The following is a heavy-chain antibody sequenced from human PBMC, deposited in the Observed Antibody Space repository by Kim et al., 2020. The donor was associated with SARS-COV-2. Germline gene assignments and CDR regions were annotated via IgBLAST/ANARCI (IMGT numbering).Heavy chain of an antibody. CDR2: ISYDGSNK. CDR3: ARDHRMIVVVAYFDY. Sequence: GGSLRLSCAASGFTFSSYAMHWVRQAPGKGLEWVAVISYDGSNKYYADSVKGRFTISRDNSKNTLYLQMNSLRAEDTAVYYCARDHRMIVVVAYFDYWG. CDR1: GFTFSSYA. D-gene: IGHD3-22*01. V-gene: IGHV3-30*04. J-gene: IGHJ4*01.